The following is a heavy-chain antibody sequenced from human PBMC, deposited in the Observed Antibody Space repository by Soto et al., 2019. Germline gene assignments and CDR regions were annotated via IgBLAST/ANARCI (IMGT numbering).Heavy chain of an antibody. CDR2: IIPIFGTA. J-gene: IGHJ5*02. CDR3: ASTPYCSGGSCYLFWFAP. D-gene: IGHD2-15*01. V-gene: IGHV1-69*01. CDR1: GGTFSSYA. Sequence: QVQLVQSGAEVKKPGSSVKVSCKASGGTFSSYAISWVRQAPGQGLEWMGGIIPIFGTANYAQKFQGRVTITADESTSTADMELSSLRSEDTAVYYCASTPYCSGGSCYLFWFAPWGQGTLVTVSS.